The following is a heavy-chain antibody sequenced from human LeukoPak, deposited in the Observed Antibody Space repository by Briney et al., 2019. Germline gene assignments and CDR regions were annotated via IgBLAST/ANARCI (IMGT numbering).Heavy chain of an antibody. CDR3: ARGLRYSSSYYFDY. J-gene: IGHJ4*02. Sequence: SETLSLTCAVYGGSFSGYYWSWIRQPPGKGLEWIWEINHSGSTNYNPSLKSRVTISVDTSKNQFSLKLSSVTAADTAVYYCARGLRYSSSYYFDYWGQGTLVTVSS. CDR2: INHSGST. D-gene: IGHD6-6*01. V-gene: IGHV4-34*01. CDR1: GGSFSGYY.